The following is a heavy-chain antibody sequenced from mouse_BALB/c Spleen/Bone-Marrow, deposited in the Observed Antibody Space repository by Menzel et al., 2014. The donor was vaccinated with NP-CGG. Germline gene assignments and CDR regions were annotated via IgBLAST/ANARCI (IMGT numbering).Heavy chain of an antibody. CDR2: ISYDGSN. J-gene: IGHJ4*01. CDR3: ARGDSSGYDYAMDY. V-gene: IGHV3-6*02. D-gene: IGHD3-2*01. CDR1: GYSITSGYY. Sequence: VQLQQSGPGLVKPSQSLSLTCSVTGYSITSGYYWNWIRQFPGNKLEWMGYISYDGSNNYNPSLKNRISITRDTPKNQFFLKLNSVTTEDTATYYCARGDSSGYDYAMDYWGQGTSVTVSS.